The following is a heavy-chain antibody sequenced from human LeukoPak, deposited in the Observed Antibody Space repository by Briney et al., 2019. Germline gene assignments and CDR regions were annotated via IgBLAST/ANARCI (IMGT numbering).Heavy chain of an antibody. CDR1: DKSFSDFY. CDR2: INHSGST. D-gene: IGHD6-19*01. CDR3: ARKVAGTPGGWFDP. V-gene: IGHV4-34*01. J-gene: IGHJ5*02. Sequence: SENLSLTCAVYDKSFSDFYLNWIRQPPGKGLEWIGEINHSGSTNYNPSLKSRVTISVDTPKNQFSLKLSSVTAADTAVYYCARKVAGTPGGWFDPWGQGTLVTVSS.